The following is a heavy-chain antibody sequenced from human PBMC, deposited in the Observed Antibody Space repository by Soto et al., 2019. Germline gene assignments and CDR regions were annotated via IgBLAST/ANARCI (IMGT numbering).Heavy chain of an antibody. CDR1: GFTFSNSW. J-gene: IGHJ4*02. CDR3: TTAPSAWLGESSFDY. CDR2: IKSKTDGGTT. D-gene: IGHD3-10*01. Sequence: GGSLRLSCAASGFTFSNSWMSWVRQAPGKGLEWVGRIKSKTDGGTTDYAAPVKGRFTISRDDSKNTLYLQMNSLKTEDTAVYYCTTAPSAWLGESSFDYWGQGTLVTVSS. V-gene: IGHV3-15*01.